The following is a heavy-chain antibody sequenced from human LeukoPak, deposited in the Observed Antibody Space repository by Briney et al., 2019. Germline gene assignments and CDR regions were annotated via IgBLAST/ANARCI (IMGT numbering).Heavy chain of an antibody. Sequence: SVKVSCKASGFTFTSSAVQWVRQARGQRLEWIGWIVVGSGNTNYAQKFQERVTITRDMSTSTAYMELSSLRSEDTAVYYCAADRYYDFWSGSQYYFDYWGQGTLVTASS. CDR3: AADRYYDFWSGSQYYFDY. J-gene: IGHJ4*02. CDR2: IVVGSGNT. V-gene: IGHV1-58*01. CDR1: GFTFTSSA. D-gene: IGHD3-3*01.